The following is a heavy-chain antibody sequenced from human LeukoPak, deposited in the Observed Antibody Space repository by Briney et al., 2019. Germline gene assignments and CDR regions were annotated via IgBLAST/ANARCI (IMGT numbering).Heavy chain of an antibody. D-gene: IGHD6-13*01. CDR2: ISSSSSNI. CDR3: AKSPGYSSSWYDY. CDR1: GFTFSSYS. J-gene: IGHJ4*02. Sequence: PGGSLRLSCAASGFTFSSYSMNWVRQAPGKGLEWVSSISSSSSNIYYADSVKGRFTISRDNAKNSLYLQMNSLRVEDTAVYYCAKSPGYSSSWYDYWGQGTLVTVSS. V-gene: IGHV3-21*01.